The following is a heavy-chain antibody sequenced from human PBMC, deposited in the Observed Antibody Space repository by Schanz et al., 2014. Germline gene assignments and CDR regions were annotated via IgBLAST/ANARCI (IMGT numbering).Heavy chain of an antibody. CDR1: GFPFSDYF. CDR3: AKSDAFDI. Sequence: QVPLVDSGGGLVKPGGSLRLSCTASGFPFSDYFMAWIRQPPGRGLEWVSYIGNGGVTIYYADSVKGRFTISRDNSKNSLYLQMNSLRAEDTAVYYCAKSDAFDIWGQGTLGTVSS. J-gene: IGHJ3*02. CDR2: IGNGGVTI. V-gene: IGHV3-11*04.